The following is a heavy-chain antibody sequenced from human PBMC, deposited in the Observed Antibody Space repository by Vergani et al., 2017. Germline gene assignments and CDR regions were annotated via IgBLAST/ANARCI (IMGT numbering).Heavy chain of an antibody. D-gene: IGHD1-1*01. CDR2: IIPIFGTA. Sequence: QVQLVQSGAEVKKPGSSVKVSCRASGGTFSSYTISWVRQAPGQGLEWMGGIIPIFGTANYAQKFQDRVTMTADTSTNTAYMELGSLRSDDTAVYFCAWVGSSSTELTPTAFDVWVEGTMVSVCS. J-gene: IGHJ3*01. CDR3: AWVGSSSTELTPTAFDV. V-gene: IGHV1-69*08. CDR1: GGTFSSYT.